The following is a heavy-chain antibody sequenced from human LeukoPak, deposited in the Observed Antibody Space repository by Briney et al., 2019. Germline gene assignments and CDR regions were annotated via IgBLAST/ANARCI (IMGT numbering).Heavy chain of an antibody. CDR2: IIPIFGTA. Sequence: SVKVFCKASGGTFSSYAISWVRQAPGQGLEWMGGIIPIFGTANYAQKFQGRVTITTDESTSTAYMELSSLRSEDTAVYYCARGGHITIFGVVTRGEFDYWGQGTLVTVSS. J-gene: IGHJ4*02. CDR3: ARGGHITIFGVVTRGEFDY. V-gene: IGHV1-69*05. D-gene: IGHD3-3*01. CDR1: GGTFSSYA.